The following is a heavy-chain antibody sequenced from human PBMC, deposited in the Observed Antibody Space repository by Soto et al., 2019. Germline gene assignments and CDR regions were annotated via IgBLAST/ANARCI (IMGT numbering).Heavy chain of an antibody. CDR3: ARMAY. CDR1: GFPFSRYS. Sequence: GGSRRRSCEASGFPFSRYSLNWVRQAPGKGLEWVSSISSGGNDISYAESVEGRFFTSRDNVNNVLYLDINNLRPEDTAVYYCARMAYWGQGTLVTVSS. V-gene: IGHV3-21*06. CDR2: ISSGGNDI. J-gene: IGHJ4*02.